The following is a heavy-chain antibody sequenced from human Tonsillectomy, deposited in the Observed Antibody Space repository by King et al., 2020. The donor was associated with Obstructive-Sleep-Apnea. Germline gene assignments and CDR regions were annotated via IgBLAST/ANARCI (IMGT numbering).Heavy chain of an antibody. CDR2: SSGSGITI. D-gene: IGHD4-17*01. V-gene: IGHV3-11*01. J-gene: IGHJ4*02. CDR1: GFTFSNYY. CDR3: ARFRYGDYGKYYFDY. Sequence: QVQRVEEGGGGVKTGGALRRSGAASGFTFSNYYRSWLRQAPGKGLEWVSDSSGSGITIYYADSVKGRFTLSRDNAENSLFLQMDSLRAEDTAVYYCARFRYGDYGKYYFDYWGQGTLVTVSS.